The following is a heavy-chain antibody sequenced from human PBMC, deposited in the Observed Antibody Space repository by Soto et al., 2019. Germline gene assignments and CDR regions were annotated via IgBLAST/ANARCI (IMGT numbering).Heavy chain of an antibody. CDR3: ARNESSNIYGMDV. CDR1: GFTFSSYS. CDR2: ISSSSYSI. V-gene: IGHV3-21*01. Sequence: GGSLRLSCAASGFTFSSYSMNSVRQAPGKGLEWVSFISSSSYSINYADSVKGRFSISRDNAQNSLHLQMNNLRAEDTAVYYYARNESSNIYGMDVWGQGTTVTVSS. J-gene: IGHJ6*02. D-gene: IGHD6-6*01.